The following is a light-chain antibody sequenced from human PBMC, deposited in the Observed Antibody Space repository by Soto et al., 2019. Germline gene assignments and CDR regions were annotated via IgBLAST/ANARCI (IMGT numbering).Light chain of an antibody. CDR2: DAS. CDR3: LEHDNLPPP. J-gene: IGKJ3*01. Sequence: DIQMTQSPSSLSASVGDRVTITCQASQDISNYLNWYQQKPGKAPKLLIYDASNFETGVPSTFGGSVYGTDFAFSICSLQPEDIETDYCLEHDNLPPPFDPGNNVYIK. V-gene: IGKV1-33*01. CDR1: QDISNY.